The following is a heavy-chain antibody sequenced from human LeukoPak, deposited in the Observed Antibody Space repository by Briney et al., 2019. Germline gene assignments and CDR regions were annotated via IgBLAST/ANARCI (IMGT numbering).Heavy chain of an antibody. CDR3: ARGDGVYVY. Sequence: GGSLRLSCAASGFTVSSNYMTRVRQAPGQGLEWVSVIYFGGTTYYADSVKGRFTISRDNSKNTVYLQMNSLRVEDTAVYYCARGDGVYVYWGQGTLVTVSS. CDR1: GFTVSSNY. D-gene: IGHD5/OR15-5a*01. CDR2: IYFGGTT. V-gene: IGHV3-53*01. J-gene: IGHJ4*02.